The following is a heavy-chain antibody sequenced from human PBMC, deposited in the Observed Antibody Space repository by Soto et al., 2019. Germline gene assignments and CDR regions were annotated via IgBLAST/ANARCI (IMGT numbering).Heavy chain of an antibody. D-gene: IGHD3-10*01. J-gene: IGHJ4*02. V-gene: IGHV3-48*01. CDR1: GFTFTSYS. Sequence: EVQLVESGGGLVQPGGSLRLSCAASGFTFTSYSMNWVRQAPGKGLEWVSYISSSTTIIYYADSVKGRFTSSRDNARNSLYLQINSLRAEDTAVYYCARRGLFESGGIDYWGQGTLVTVSS. CDR3: ARRGLFESGGIDY. CDR2: ISSSTTII.